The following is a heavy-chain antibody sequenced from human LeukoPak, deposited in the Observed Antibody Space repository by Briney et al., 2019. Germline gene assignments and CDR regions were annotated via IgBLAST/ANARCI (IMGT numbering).Heavy chain of an antibody. CDR3: ARHGAVAGTNWFDP. V-gene: IGHV4-59*08. J-gene: IGHJ5*02. D-gene: IGHD6-19*01. CDR1: GGSISSYY. Sequence: SSENLSLTCTVYGGSISSYYWSWIRQPPGKGLEGIGYIYYSGSTNYNPSLQSRVTISVDTSKNQFSLKLSSVTAADTAVYYCARHGAVAGTNWFDPWGQGTLVTVSS. CDR2: IYYSGST.